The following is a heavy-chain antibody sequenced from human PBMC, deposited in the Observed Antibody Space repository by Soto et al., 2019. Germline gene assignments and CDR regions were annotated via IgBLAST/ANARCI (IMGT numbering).Heavy chain of an antibody. CDR1: GGSISSYY. CDR2: IYYSGST. J-gene: IGHJ4*02. V-gene: IGHV4-59*01. Sequence: SVTLSVPCTVSGGSISSYYWSWIRQPPGKGLEWIGYIYYSGSTNYNPSLKSRVTISVDTSKNQFSLKLSSVTAADTAVYYCARGSSRGTSVVTAWSYFDYRGQGPLGNVSP. D-gene: IGHD2-15*01. CDR3: ARGSSRGTSVVTAWSYFDY.